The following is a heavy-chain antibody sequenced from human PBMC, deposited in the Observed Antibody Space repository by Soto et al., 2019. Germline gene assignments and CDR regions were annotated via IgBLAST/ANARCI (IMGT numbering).Heavy chain of an antibody. CDR1: GFTFSSYS. D-gene: IGHD5-18*01. J-gene: IGHJ6*02. V-gene: IGHV3-21*01. CDR2: ISSSSIYI. Sequence: GGSLRLSCAASGFTFSSYSMNWVRQAPGKGLEWVSSISSSSIYIYYADSVKGRFTISRDNAKNSLYLQMNSLRAEDTAVYYCARTDLQPGQGMDVWGQGTTVTVSS. CDR3: ARTDLQPGQGMDV.